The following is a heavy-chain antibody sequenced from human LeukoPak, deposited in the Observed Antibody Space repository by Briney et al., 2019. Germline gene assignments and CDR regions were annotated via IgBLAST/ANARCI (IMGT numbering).Heavy chain of an antibody. CDR1: GYTFTSYG. V-gene: IGHV1-18*04. J-gene: IGHJ5*02. CDR3: ARGPIAVAGTPLGLLFDP. CDR2: ISAYNGNT. Sequence: ASVKVSCKASGYTFTSYGISWVRQAPGQGLEWMGWISAYNGNTNCAQKLQGRVTMTTDTSTSTAYMELRSLRSDDTAVYYCARGPIAVAGTPLGLLFDPWGQGTLVTVSS. D-gene: IGHD6-19*01.